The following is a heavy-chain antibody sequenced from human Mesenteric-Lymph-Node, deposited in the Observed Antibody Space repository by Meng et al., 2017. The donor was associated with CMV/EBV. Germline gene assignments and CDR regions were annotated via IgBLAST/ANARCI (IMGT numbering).Heavy chain of an antibody. CDR3: ARDLPYNFGSIDY. Sequence: ETLSLTCAASGFTFSSYTMHWVRQAPGKGLEWVSYISSLGSTIDYADSVKGRFTISRDNAKNSLYLQMDSLTVEDTAVYYCARDLPYNFGSIDYWGQGTLVTVSS. D-gene: IGHD1-1*01. CDR1: GFTFSSYT. CDR2: ISSLGSTI. V-gene: IGHV3-48*04. J-gene: IGHJ4*02.